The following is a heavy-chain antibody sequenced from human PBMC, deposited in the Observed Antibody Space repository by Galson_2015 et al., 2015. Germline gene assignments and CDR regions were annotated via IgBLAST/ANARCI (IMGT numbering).Heavy chain of an antibody. CDR2: ISYSGAT. CDR1: GGSITNYY. D-gene: IGHD5-24*01. V-gene: IGHV4-59*01. J-gene: IGHJ4*02. Sequence: TLSLTCTVSGGSITNYYWSWIRQPPGKRLEWIGYISYSGATDYNPSLKSRVTLSVDTSKNQFSLKLTPVTAAGTAVYYCTRDRRDGYNYVDYWGQGTLVTVSS. CDR3: TRDRRDGYNYVDY.